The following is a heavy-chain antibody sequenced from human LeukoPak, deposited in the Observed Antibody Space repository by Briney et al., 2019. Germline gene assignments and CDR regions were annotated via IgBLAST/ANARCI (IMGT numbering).Heavy chain of an antibody. D-gene: IGHD1-1*01. J-gene: IGHJ4*02. CDR1: GGSISSSNW. Sequence: GTLSLTCAVSGGSISSSNWWSWVRQAPGKGLEWVSYISSSGSTIYYADSVKGRFTISRDNAKNSLYLQMNSLRAEDTAVYYCARDLETAYHYFDYWGQGTLVTVSS. CDR3: ARDLETAYHYFDY. V-gene: IGHV3-11*01. CDR2: ISSSGSTI.